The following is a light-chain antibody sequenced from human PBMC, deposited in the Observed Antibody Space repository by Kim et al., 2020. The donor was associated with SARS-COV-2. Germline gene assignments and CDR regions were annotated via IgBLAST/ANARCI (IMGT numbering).Light chain of an antibody. Sequence: DIVMTQSPDSLAVSLGERATINCKSSQSILQSSDNKNYLAWYQQKPGQPPKLLIYWASTRESGVPDRFSGSGSGTDFTLTISSLQAEDVAVYYCQQCYSTPRTFGQGTRLEIK. CDR2: WAS. CDR1: QSILQSSDNKNY. CDR3: QQCYSTPRT. V-gene: IGKV4-1*01. J-gene: IGKJ5*01.